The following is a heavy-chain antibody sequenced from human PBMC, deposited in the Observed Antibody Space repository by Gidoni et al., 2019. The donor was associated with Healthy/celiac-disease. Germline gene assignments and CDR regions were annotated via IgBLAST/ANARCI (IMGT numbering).Heavy chain of an antibody. CDR3: AHAKRGQLRYFDWLGNWFDP. CDR2: IYWNDDK. J-gene: IGHJ5*02. D-gene: IGHD3-9*01. CDR1: GFSLSTSGVG. V-gene: IGHV2-5*01. Sequence: QITLKESGPTLVKPTQTLTLTCTFSGFSLSTSGVGVGWIRQPPGKALEWLALIYWNDDKRYSPSLKSRLTITKDTSKNQVVLTMTNMDPVDTATYYCAHAKRGQLRYFDWLGNWFDPWGQGTLVTVSS.